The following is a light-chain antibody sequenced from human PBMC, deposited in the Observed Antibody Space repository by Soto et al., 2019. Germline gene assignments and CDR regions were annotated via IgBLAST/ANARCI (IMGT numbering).Light chain of an antibody. V-gene: IGLV6-57*04. CDR2: EDD. J-gene: IGLJ2*01. Sequence: NFMLTQPRSVSESPGKTVTISCTRDSGSFAGNSVQWYQQRPGSAPTTVIYEDDQRPSGVPNRFSGSIDSSSRSASLTISGLQAEDEADYYCQSYDNSDLVFGGGTKLTVL. CDR3: QSYDNSDLV. CDR1: SGSFAGNS.